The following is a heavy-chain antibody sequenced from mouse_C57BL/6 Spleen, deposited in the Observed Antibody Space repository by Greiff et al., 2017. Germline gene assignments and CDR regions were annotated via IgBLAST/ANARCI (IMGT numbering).Heavy chain of an antibody. V-gene: IGHV10-1*01. CDR2: IRSKSNNYAT. CDR3: VRGFYGNYVDY. D-gene: IGHD2-1*01. J-gene: IGHJ2*01. CDR1: GFSFNTYA. Sequence: EVQLVESGGGLVQPKGSLKLSCAASGFSFNTYAMNWVRQAPGKGLEWVARIRSKSNNYATYYADSVKDRFTISRDDSESMLYLQMNNLKTEDTAMYYCVRGFYGNYVDYWGQGTTLTVSS.